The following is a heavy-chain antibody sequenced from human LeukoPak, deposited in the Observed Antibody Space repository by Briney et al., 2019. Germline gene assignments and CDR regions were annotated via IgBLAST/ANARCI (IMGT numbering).Heavy chain of an antibody. Sequence: SETLSLTCAVYGGSFSGYYWSWIRQPPGKGLEWTGEINHSGSTNYNPSLKSRVTISVDTSKNQFSLKLSSVTAADTAVHYCARDHGQWLRLRYWGQGTLVTVSS. CDR1: GGSFSGYY. D-gene: IGHD5-12*01. J-gene: IGHJ4*02. V-gene: IGHV4-34*01. CDR3: ARDHGQWLRLRY. CDR2: INHSGST.